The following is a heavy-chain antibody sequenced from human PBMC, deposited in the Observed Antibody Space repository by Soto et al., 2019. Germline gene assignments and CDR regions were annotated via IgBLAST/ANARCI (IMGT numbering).Heavy chain of an antibody. CDR1: GFSLSTSGVG. Sequence: QITLKESGPTLVKPTQTLTLTCIFSGFSLSTSGVGVGWIRQPPGKALEWLGFIYWNDDKRYSPSLNSRPTITIDTSKNQVVLTITNMAPVDTATNYCAKCGSSGYYGWFDPWCQRTLVTVAS. CDR2: IYWNDDK. V-gene: IGHV2-5*01. J-gene: IGHJ5*02. D-gene: IGHD6-19*01. CDR3: AKCGSSGYYGWFDP.